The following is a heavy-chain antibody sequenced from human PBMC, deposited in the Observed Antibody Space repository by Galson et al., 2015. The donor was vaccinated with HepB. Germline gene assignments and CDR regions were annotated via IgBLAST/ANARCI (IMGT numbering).Heavy chain of an antibody. CDR3: ARAAVAAAGRRSYFDY. CDR2: ISSSSSYT. D-gene: IGHD6-13*01. J-gene: IGHJ4*02. CDR1: GFTFSDYY. Sequence: SLRLSCAASGFTFSDYYMSWIRQAPGKGLEWVSYISSSSSYTNYADSVKGRFTISRDNAKNSLYLQMNSLRAEDTAVYYCARAAVAAAGRRSYFDYWGQGTLVTVSS. V-gene: IGHV3-11*06.